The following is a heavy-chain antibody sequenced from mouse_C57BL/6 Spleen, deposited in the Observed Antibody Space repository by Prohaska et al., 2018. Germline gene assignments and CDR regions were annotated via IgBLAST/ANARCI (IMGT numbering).Heavy chain of an antibody. CDR3: TPYYGSSYSWFAY. J-gene: IGHJ3*01. V-gene: IGHV14-4*01. Sequence: GAELVRPGASVKLSCTASGFNIKDDYMHWVKQRPEPGLEWIGWIDPENGDTEYASKFQGKATITADTSSNTAYLQLSSLTSEDTAVYYCTPYYGSSYSWFAYWGQGTLVTVSA. CDR1: GFNIKDDY. CDR2: IDPENGDT. D-gene: IGHD1-1*01.